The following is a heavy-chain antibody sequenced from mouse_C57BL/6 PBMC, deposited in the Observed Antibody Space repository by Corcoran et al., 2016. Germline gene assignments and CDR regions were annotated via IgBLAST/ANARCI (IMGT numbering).Heavy chain of an antibody. Sequence: QVQLQQTVAELVKPGASVEISCKASGYAFSSYWMNWVKQRPGKGLEGSGQIYPGDGDTNSNGKFKGKATLTADKSSSTAYMQLSSLTSEDSAVYFCARIYDYDVFDYWGQGTTLPVSS. J-gene: IGHJ2*01. V-gene: IGHV1-80*01. D-gene: IGHD2-4*01. CDR2: IYPGDGDT. CDR1: GYAFSSYW. CDR3: ARIYDYDVFDY.